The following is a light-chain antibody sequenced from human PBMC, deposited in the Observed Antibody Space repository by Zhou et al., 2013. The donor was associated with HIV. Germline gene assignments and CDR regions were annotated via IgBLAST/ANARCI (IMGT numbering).Light chain of an antibody. CDR2: GTS. J-gene: IGKJ5*01. V-gene: IGKV3-20*01. CDR1: QSVSSGF. CDR3: QHYGSASRIP. Sequence: EIVLTQSPGTLSLSPGERATLSCRASQSVSSGFLVWYQQKPGQAPRLLMYGTSNRAAGIPDRFSGSGSGTDFTLIITRLEPDDSAMYYCQHYGSASRIPFGQGTRLEIK.